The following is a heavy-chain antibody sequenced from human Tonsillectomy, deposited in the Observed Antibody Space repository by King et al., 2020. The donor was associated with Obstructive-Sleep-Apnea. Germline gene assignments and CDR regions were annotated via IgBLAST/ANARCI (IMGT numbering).Heavy chain of an antibody. D-gene: IGHD2-2*01. V-gene: IGHV1-69*10. CDR3: AGGYCSSTSCYDWIFGYYYYGMDV. Sequence: VQLVESGAEVKKPGSSVKVSCKASGGTFSSYAISWVRQAPGQGLEWMGGIIPILGIANYAQKFQGRVTITADKSTSTAYMELSSLRSEDTAVYYCAGGYCSSTSCYDWIFGYYYYGMDVWGQGTTVTVSS. J-gene: IGHJ6*02. CDR2: IIPILGIA. CDR1: GGTFSSYA.